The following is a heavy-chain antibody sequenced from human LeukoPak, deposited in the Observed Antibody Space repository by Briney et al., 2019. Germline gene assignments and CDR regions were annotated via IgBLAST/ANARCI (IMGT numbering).Heavy chain of an antibody. J-gene: IGHJ6*02. CDR2: ISSGGSGI. CDR3: AREERYYGMDV. CDR1: GFTFSSYA. Sequence: GGSLRLSCAPSGFTFSSYAMSWVRQAPGKGLEWVSGISSGGSGIYYADSVKGRFTISRDNSKNTLNLQMNSLRAEDTAVYYCAREERYYGMDVWGQGTTVTVSS. V-gene: IGHV3-23*03.